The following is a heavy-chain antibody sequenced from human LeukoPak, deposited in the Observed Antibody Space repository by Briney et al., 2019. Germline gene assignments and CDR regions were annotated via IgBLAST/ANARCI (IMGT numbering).Heavy chain of an antibody. CDR2: IYYSGST. CDR1: GGSISSYY. CDR3: ARDPGYSGTYKNSYYYYYMDV. V-gene: IGHV4-59*12. D-gene: IGHD1-26*01. Sequence: SETLSLTCTVSGGSISSYYWSWIRQPPGKGLEWIGSIYYSGSTYYNPSLKSRVTISVDTSKNQFSLKLSSVTAADTAVYYCARDPGYSGTYKNSYYYYYMDVWGKGTTVTVSS. J-gene: IGHJ6*03.